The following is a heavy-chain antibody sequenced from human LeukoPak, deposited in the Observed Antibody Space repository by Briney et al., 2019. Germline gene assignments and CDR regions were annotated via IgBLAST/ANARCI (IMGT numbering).Heavy chain of an antibody. Sequence: SGPTLVNPTQTITLTCTFSGFSLSTSGMCVSWIRQPPGKALEWLALIDWDDDKYYSTSLKTRLTISKDTSKNQVVLRMTNMDPVDTATYYCARIEEYSSSWYYFDYWGQGTLVTVSS. CDR3: ARIEEYSSSWYYFDY. CDR2: IDWDDDK. V-gene: IGHV2-70*01. J-gene: IGHJ4*02. CDR1: GFSLSTSGMC. D-gene: IGHD6-13*01.